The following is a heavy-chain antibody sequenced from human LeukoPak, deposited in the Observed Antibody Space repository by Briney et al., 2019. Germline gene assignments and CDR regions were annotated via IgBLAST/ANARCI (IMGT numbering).Heavy chain of an antibody. V-gene: IGHV4-61*01. D-gene: IGHD1-26*01. CDR1: GGSVSSGTYY. Sequence: SETLSLTCTVSGGSVSSGTYYWSWIRQPPGKGLEWIGYIYYSGSTNYNPSLKSRVTISVDTSKNQFSLKLTSVTAVDTAMYYCARGMGMSDYWGQGTLVTVSS. CDR3: ARGMGMSDY. CDR2: IYYSGST. J-gene: IGHJ4*02.